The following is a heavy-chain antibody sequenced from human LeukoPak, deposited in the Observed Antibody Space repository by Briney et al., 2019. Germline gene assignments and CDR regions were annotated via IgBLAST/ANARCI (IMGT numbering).Heavy chain of an antibody. J-gene: IGHJ6*03. CDR1: GFTFSSYN. CDR2: TTSSSSYI. V-gene: IGHV3-21*06. D-gene: IGHD1-26*01. Sequence: GGSLRLSCAASGFTFSSYNMSWVRQAPGKGLEWVSSTTSSSSYIYYADSVKGRFTISRDNAKNSLYLQMNSLTAEDTAVYYCARDPYSGSYSADVYYYMDVWGEGTTVTVSS. CDR3: ARDPYSGSYSADVYYYMDV.